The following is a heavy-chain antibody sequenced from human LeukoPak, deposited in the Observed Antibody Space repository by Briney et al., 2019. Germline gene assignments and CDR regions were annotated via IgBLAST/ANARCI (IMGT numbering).Heavy chain of an antibody. D-gene: IGHD6-13*01. J-gene: IGHJ5*02. V-gene: IGHV4-61*02. CDR2: IDSSGGT. Sequence: PSETLSLTCNVTGGSISSGTYYWSWIRQPAGKGLEWIGRIDSSGGTNYNPSLKSRVTISVDTSKNQFSLKLSSVTAADTAVYYCARFIGGTAGDTSWFDPWGQGTLVTVSS. CDR3: ARFIGGTAGDTSWFDP. CDR1: GGSISSGTYY.